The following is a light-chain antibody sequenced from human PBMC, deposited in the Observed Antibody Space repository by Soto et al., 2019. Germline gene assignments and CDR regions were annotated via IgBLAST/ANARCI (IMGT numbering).Light chain of an antibody. CDR3: QQYSTYSYT. CDR2: DAS. Sequence: DIQMTQSPSTLSASVGDRVSLTCRASQSISSWLAWYQQKPGKAPKLLIYDASSLESGVPSRFSGSGSGTDFTLTISSLQPDDFATYYCQQYSTYSYTFGRGTKLEIK. V-gene: IGKV1-5*01. J-gene: IGKJ2*01. CDR1: QSISSW.